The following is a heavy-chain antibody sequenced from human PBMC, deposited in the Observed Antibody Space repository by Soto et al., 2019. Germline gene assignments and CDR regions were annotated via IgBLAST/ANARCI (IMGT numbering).Heavy chain of an antibody. J-gene: IGHJ6*02. CDR1: GYTLTDYA. CDR2: IYAVNYNT. V-gene: IGHV1-3*01. D-gene: IGHD3-3*02. Sequence: QVHLVQSGAEVKKPGASVRISCKASGYTLTDYAIHCMRHAPGQTFARMGWIYAVNYNTQYSEKLQGRVTLTRDTSANTAYVEMSSLKSEDTAVYYCAGEAFDGMDVWGQGTTLTVSS. CDR3: AGEAFDGMDV.